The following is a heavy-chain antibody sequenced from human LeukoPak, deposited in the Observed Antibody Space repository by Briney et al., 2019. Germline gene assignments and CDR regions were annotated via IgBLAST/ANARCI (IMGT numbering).Heavy chain of an antibody. CDR1: GFTFSSYR. V-gene: IGHV3-21*01. CDR3: ARDLHYAFDI. CDR2: ISSSSSYI. Sequence: GGSLRLSCAASGFTFSSYRMNWVRQAPGKGLEWVSSISSSSSYIYSADSMKGRFTISRDNAKNSLYLQMNSLRDEDTAVYYCARDLHYAFDIWGQGTMVTASS. D-gene: IGHD3-10*01. J-gene: IGHJ3*02.